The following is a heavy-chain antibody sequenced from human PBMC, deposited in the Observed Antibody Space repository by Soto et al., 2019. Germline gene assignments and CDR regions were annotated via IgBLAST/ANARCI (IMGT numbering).Heavy chain of an antibody. J-gene: IGHJ4*02. CDR1: VFVFEVYW. Sequence: GALRLSGVAPVFVFEVYWMHWVRQVPGKGLEWVSRISDDGARTDYADSVRGRFTISRDNANNALYLQMNALRGEDTAVYFCTRGPRPSSIGTGAVWGRGALVTVS. V-gene: IGHV3-74*01. CDR3: TRGPRPSSIGTGAV. CDR2: ISDDGART. D-gene: IGHD2-2*01.